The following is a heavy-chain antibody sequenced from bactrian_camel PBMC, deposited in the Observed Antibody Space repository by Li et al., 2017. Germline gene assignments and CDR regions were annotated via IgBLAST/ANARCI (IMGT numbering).Heavy chain of an antibody. CDR2: INNDDTT. D-gene: IGHD4*01. J-gene: IGHJ4*01. Sequence: QLVESGGGLVQPGGSLRLSCAASGLTFSTLCMGWLRQTPGKEREGVATINNDDTTTYADFVMGRFTISKDNAKDTLYLQLNSLKTEDMAMYYCGFMDPYTWYRDYGAGQGTQVTVS. CDR1: GLTFSTLC. V-gene: IGHV3S53*01.